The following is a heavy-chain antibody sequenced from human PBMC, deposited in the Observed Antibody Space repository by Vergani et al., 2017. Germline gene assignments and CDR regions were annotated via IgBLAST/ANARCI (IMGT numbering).Heavy chain of an antibody. Sequence: QVQLVQSGAEVKKPGASVKVSCKASGYQFTGYYIHWVRQAPGQGLEWMGWMNPNSGDTNYAQKFQGRVTMTRDTSISTAYMELSSLRSDDTAVYYCARGFMTTVTTGGYWGQGTLVIVSS. CDR2: MNPNSGDT. J-gene: IGHJ4*02. D-gene: IGHD4-17*01. V-gene: IGHV1-2*02. CDR3: ARGFMTTVTTGGY. CDR1: GYQFTGYY.